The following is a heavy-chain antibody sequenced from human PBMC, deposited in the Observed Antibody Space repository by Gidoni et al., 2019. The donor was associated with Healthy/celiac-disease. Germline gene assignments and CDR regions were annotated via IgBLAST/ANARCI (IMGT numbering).Heavy chain of an antibody. CDR2: IYPGDSDT. CDR1: GYSFTSYC. CDR3: ARTYYYDSSGYYYGPFDY. V-gene: IGHV5-51*01. J-gene: IGHJ4*02. Sequence: EVQLVQSGAEVKKPGESLKISCKGSGYSFTSYCIGWVRQMPGKGLEWMGIIYPGDSDTRYSPSFQGQVTISADKSISTAYLQWSSLKASDTAMYYCARTYYYDSSGYYYGPFDYWGQGTLVTVSS. D-gene: IGHD3-22*01.